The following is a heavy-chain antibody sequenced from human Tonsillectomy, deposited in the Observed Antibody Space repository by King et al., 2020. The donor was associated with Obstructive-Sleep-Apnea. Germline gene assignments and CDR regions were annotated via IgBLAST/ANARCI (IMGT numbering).Heavy chain of an antibody. CDR2: IWYDGSNK. J-gene: IGHJ6*02. CDR1: GFTFSSYG. CDR3: AREPHSGHGMDV. Sequence: VQLVESGGGVVQPGRSLRLSCAASGFTFSSYGMHWVRQAPGKGLEWVAVIWYDGSNKYYADSVKGRLTISRDNSKNTLYLQMNSLRAEDTAVYYCAREPHSGHGMDVWGQGTTVTVSS. D-gene: IGHD1-26*01. V-gene: IGHV3-33*01.